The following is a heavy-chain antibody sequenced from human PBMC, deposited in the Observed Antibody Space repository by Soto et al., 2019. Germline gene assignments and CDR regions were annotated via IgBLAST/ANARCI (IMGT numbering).Heavy chain of an antibody. D-gene: IGHD3-16*01. CDR3: ARVPSPFDFYYAMDV. Sequence: SVKVSCKASGGTFSSYAISWVRQAPGQGLEWMGGIIPIFGTANYAQKFQGRVTITADKSTSTAYMELSSLRSEDTAVYYCARVPSPFDFYYAMDVWGQGTTVTVSS. J-gene: IGHJ6*02. CDR1: GGTFSSYA. CDR2: IIPIFGTA. V-gene: IGHV1-69*06.